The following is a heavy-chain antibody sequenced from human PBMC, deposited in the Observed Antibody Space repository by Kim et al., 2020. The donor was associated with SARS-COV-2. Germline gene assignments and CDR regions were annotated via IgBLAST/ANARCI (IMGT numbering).Heavy chain of an antibody. V-gene: IGHV4-39*01. CDR3: ARHVRFRVVQRIGYSNWFDP. CDR1: GGSISSSSYY. D-gene: IGHD1-1*01. CDR2: IYYSGST. J-gene: IGHJ5*02. Sequence: SETLSLTCTVSGGSISSSSYYWGWIRQPPGKGLEWIGSIYYSGSTYYNPSLKSRVTISVDTSKNQFSLKLSSVTAADTAVYYCARHVRFRVVQRIGYSNWFDPWGQGTLVTVSS.